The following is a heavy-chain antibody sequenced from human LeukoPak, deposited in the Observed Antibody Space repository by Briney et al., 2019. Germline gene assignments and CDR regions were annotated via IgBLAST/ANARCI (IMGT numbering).Heavy chain of an antibody. Sequence: ASVKVSCKASGYTFTSYYMHWVRQARGQGLEWMGIINPSGGSTSYAQKFQGRVTMTRDTSTSTVYMELSSLRSEDTAVYYCARSGAQWSDPYYFDYWGQGTLVTVSS. CDR2: INPSGGST. CDR3: ARSGAQWSDPYYFDY. V-gene: IGHV1-46*01. J-gene: IGHJ4*02. CDR1: GYTFTSYY. D-gene: IGHD2-8*01.